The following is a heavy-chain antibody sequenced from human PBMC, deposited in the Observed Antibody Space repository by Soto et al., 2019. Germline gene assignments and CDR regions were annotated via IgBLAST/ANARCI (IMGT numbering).Heavy chain of an antibody. Sequence: ASVKVSCKASGYTFTSYGISWVRQAPGQGLEWMGWISAYNGNTNYAQKLQGRVTMTTDTSTSTAYMELRSLRSDDTAVYYCARVSSSSWYAPFDYWGQGTLVTVSS. J-gene: IGHJ4*02. CDR1: GYTFTSYG. D-gene: IGHD6-13*01. V-gene: IGHV1-18*01. CDR3: ARVSSSSWYAPFDY. CDR2: ISAYNGNT.